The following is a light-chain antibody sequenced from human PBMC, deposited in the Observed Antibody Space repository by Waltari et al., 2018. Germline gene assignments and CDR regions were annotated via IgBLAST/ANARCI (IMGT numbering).Light chain of an antibody. V-gene: IGKV4-1*01. J-gene: IGKJ5*01. CDR1: QSFLYSSNNKNY. Sequence: DIVMTQSPDSLAVSLGERATINSKSSQSFLYSSNNKNYLAWYQQKPGQPPKLLIYWASTRESGVPDRFSGGGSGTDFTLTISSLQAEDVAVYYCQQYYTTPITFGQGTRLEIK. CDR3: QQYYTTPIT. CDR2: WAS.